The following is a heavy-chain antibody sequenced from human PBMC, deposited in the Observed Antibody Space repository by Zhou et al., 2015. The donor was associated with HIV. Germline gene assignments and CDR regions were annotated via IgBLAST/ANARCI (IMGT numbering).Heavy chain of an antibody. D-gene: IGHD2-2*01. Sequence: QVQLVQSGAEVKKPGSSVKVSCKASGGTFSSYAISWVRQAPGQGLEWMGGIIPIFGTANYAQKFQGRVTITADESTSTAYMELSSLRSEDTAVYYCACGTPLWGSGPAGVYYYGMDVWGQGTTVTVSS. CDR2: IIPIFGTA. CDR1: GGTFSSYA. J-gene: IGHJ6*02. V-gene: IGHV1-69*01. CDR3: ACGTPLWGSGPAGVYYYGMDV.